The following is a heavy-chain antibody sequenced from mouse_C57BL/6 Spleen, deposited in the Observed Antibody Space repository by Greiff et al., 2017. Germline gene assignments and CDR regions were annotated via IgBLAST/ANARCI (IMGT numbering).Heavy chain of an antibody. D-gene: IGHD1-1*01. Sequence: VQLQQPGAELVKPGASVKMSCKASGYTFTSYWITWVKQRPGQGLEWIGDIYPGSGSTYYNEKFKSKDTLTVDTSSSTAYVQLSSLTSEDSAVYYCARWRYYGSSYFELWSTGTAGTVSS. CDR3: ARWRYYGSSYFEL. CDR1: GYTFTSYW. J-gene: IGHJ1*03. CDR2: IYPGSGST. V-gene: IGHV1-55*01.